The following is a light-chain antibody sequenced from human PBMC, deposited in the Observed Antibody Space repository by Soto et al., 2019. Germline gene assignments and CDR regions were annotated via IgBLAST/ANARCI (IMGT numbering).Light chain of an antibody. Sequence: QSVLTQPPSVSGAPGQRVTISCTGSSSNIGAGFDVHWYQQLPGTAPKVLIYGNNNRPSGVADRFSGSKSGTSASLAITGLQAEDEDDDHCQSYDNGLSSHVVFGGGTKLTVL. CDR1: SSNIGAGFD. J-gene: IGLJ2*01. CDR2: GNN. V-gene: IGLV1-40*01. CDR3: QSYDNGLSSHVV.